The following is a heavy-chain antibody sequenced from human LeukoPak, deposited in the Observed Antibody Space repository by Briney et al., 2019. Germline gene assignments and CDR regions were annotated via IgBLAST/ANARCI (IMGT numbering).Heavy chain of an antibody. CDR1: GGSFSGYY. V-gene: IGHV4-59*01. CDR3: ARDQGIKYCSSTSCILYGMDV. Sequence: PSETLSLTCAVYGGSFSGYYWSWIRQPPGKGLEWIGYIYYSGSTNYNPSLKSRVTISVDTSKNQFSLKLSSVTAADTAVYYCARDQGIKYCSSTSCILYGMDVWGQGTTVTVSS. J-gene: IGHJ6*02. CDR2: IYYSGST. D-gene: IGHD2-2*01.